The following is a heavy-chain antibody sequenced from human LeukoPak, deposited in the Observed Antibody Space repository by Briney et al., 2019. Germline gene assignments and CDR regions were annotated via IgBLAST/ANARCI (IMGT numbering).Heavy chain of an antibody. V-gene: IGHV3-74*01. Sequence: GGSPRLSCAASGFTFNNFWMHWVRQTPGKGLVWVSRVNPDGSSTNYADSVKDRFTISRDNADNVLYLQMNSLRAEDTAVYYCAREYGSSILPIDYWGQGTRVTVSS. CDR1: GFTFNNFW. J-gene: IGHJ4*02. CDR3: AREYGSSILPIDY. CDR2: VNPDGSST. D-gene: IGHD3-10*01.